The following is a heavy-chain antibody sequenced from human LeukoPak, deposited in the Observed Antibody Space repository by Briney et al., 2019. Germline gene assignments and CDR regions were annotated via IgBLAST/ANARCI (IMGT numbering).Heavy chain of an antibody. CDR2: IYYSGSI. D-gene: IGHD5-18*01. Sequence: SDTLSLTCAVSGYSISSSNWWGWIRQPPGKGLEWIGYIYYSGSIYYNPSLKSRVTMSVDTSKNQFSLKLSSVTAADTAVYYCARIYSYGYPSDWFDPWGQGTLVTVSS. V-gene: IGHV4-28*05. CDR1: GYSISSSNW. CDR3: ARIYSYGYPSDWFDP. J-gene: IGHJ5*02.